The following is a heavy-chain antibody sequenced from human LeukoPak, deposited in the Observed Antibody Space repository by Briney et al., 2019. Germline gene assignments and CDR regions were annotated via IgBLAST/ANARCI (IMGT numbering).Heavy chain of an antibody. Sequence: SETLSLTCAVYGGSFSGYYWSWIRQPPGKGLEWIGEISHSGSTNYNPSLESRVTISVDTSKSQFSLKLSAVTAADTAEYFCARKYCSTTSCSYAYDIWGQGTMVTVSS. D-gene: IGHD2-2*01. CDR1: GGSFSGYY. CDR2: ISHSGST. CDR3: ARKYCSTTSCSYAYDI. J-gene: IGHJ3*02. V-gene: IGHV4-34*01.